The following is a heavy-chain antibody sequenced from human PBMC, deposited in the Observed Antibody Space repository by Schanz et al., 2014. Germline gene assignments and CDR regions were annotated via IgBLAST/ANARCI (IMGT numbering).Heavy chain of an antibody. CDR3: AKDLNRVATAPQS. J-gene: IGHJ5*02. V-gene: IGHV3-30*04. CDR1: GFSFSGFA. D-gene: IGHD5-12*01. CDR2: VSHDGFTK. Sequence: VQLVESGGGLVQPGGSLRLSCVASGFSFSGFAVHWVRQAPGKGLEWVSIVSHDGFTKHYADSVRGRFTLSRDNSKNTVYLQMNSLRDEDTALYYCAKDLNRVATAPQSWGQGTLVTVSS.